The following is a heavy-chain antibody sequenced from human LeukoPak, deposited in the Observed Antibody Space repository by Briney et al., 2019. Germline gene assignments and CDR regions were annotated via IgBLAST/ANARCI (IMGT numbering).Heavy chain of an antibody. Sequence: SETLSLTCAVSGGSISSGVYSWSWIRQPPGKGLEWIGYIYHSGSTYYNPSLKSRVTISVDRSKNQFSLKLSSVTAADTAVYYCARSKARISSYYYYGMDVWGQGTTVTVSS. CDR2: IYHSGST. J-gene: IGHJ6*02. V-gene: IGHV4-30-2*01. CDR3: ARSKARISSYYYYGMDV. CDR1: GGSISSGVYS. D-gene: IGHD5-12*01.